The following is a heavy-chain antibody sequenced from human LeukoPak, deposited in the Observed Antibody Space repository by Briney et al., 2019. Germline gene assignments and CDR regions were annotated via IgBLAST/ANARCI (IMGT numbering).Heavy chain of an antibody. CDR2: INVDGSST. CDR3: ARAYQTLPAGY. Sequence: PGGSLRLSCAASGFTFTSYSMHWVRQAPGKGLEWVSRINVDGSSTNYADSVKGRFTISRDNAKNTLYLQMNSLRVEDTAVYFCARAYQTLPAGYWGRETLVTVSS. D-gene: IGHD2-2*01. V-gene: IGHV3-74*01. CDR1: GFTFTSYS. J-gene: IGHJ4*02.